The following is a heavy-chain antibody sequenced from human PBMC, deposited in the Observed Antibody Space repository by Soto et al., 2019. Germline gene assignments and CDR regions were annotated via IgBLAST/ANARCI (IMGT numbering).Heavy chain of an antibody. V-gene: IGHV3-33*01. Sequence: VESGGXXXXXGXSLRLSCAASGFTFSDYGMHWVRQAPGKGLEWVAVIWYDGSNRYYADSVXGRXXXSXXNXXXXXXXXXXXXXXXXXXXXXCXKDLXYXXSGIYPHGMDVWG. CDR3: XKDLXYXXSGIYPHGMDV. D-gene: IGHD1-20*01. CDR1: GFTFSDYG. CDR2: IWYDGSNR. J-gene: IGHJ6*02.